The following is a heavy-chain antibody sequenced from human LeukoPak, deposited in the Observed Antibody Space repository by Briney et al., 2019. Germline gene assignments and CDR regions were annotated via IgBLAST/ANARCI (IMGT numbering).Heavy chain of an antibody. CDR1: GFTFSSYS. CDR2: ISSSSSYI. J-gene: IGHJ4*02. Sequence: GGSLRLSCAASGFTFSSYSMNWVRQAPGKGLEWVSSISSSSSYIYYADSVKGRFTISRDNAKNSLYLQMNSLRAEDTAAYYCARVEDIVATLDYWGQGTLVTVSS. D-gene: IGHD5-12*01. CDR3: ARVEDIVATLDY. V-gene: IGHV3-21*01.